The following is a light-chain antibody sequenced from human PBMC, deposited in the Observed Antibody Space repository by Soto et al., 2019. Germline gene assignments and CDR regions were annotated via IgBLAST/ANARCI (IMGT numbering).Light chain of an antibody. Sequence: EIVMTQSPATLSVSPGERATLSCRASQSGSNNLAWYQQKPGQAPRLLIYGASTRATGIPARFSGSGSGTEFSLTISSLQSEDFAVYYCQQYNNWPRTFGQGTQVEIK. CDR3: QQYNNWPRT. J-gene: IGKJ1*01. CDR1: QSGSNN. V-gene: IGKV3-15*01. CDR2: GAS.